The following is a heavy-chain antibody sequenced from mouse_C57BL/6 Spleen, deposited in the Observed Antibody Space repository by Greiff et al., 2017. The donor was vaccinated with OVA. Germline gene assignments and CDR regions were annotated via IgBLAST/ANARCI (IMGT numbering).Heavy chain of an antibody. CDR1: GFTFSSYA. CDR2: ISSGGDYI. Sequence: EVKLMESGEGLVKPGGSLKLSCAASGFTFSSYAMSWVRQTPEKRLEWVAYISSGGDYIYYADTVKGRFTISRANARNTLYLQMSSLKSEDTAMYYCTRAYDYDGWYFDVWGTGTTVTVSS. V-gene: IGHV5-9-1*02. D-gene: IGHD2-4*01. CDR3: TRAYDYDGWYFDV. J-gene: IGHJ1*03.